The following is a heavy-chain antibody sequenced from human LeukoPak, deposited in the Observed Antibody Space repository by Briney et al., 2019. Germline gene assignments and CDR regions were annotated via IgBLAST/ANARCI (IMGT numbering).Heavy chain of an antibody. J-gene: IGHJ5*02. CDR2: IRSKANSYAT. CDR1: GFTFSGSA. CDR3: AKDLYGDYVWWFDP. Sequence: PGGSLRLSCAASGFTFSGSAMHWVRQASGKGLEWVGRIRSKANSYATAYAASVKGRFTISRDDSKNTAYLQMNSLKTEDTAVYYCAKDLYGDYVWWFDPWGQGTLVTVSS. V-gene: IGHV3-73*01. D-gene: IGHD4-17*01.